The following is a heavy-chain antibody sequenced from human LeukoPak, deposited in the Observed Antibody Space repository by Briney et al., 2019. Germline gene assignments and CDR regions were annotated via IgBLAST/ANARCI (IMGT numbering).Heavy chain of an antibody. CDR2: IYHSGST. J-gene: IGHJ4*02. CDR3: ARDGRGPTRESLDY. D-gene: IGHD3-10*01. CDR1: GGSISSSNW. Sequence: SETLSLTCAVSGGSISSSNWWSWVRQPPGKGLEWIGEIYHSGSTNYNPSLKSRVTISVDKSKNQFSLKLSSATAADTAVYPCARDGRGPTRESLDYWGQGTLVTVSS. V-gene: IGHV4-4*02.